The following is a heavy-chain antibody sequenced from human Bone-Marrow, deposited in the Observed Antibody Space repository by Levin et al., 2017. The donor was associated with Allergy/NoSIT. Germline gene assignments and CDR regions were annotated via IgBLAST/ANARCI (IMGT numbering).Heavy chain of an antibody. V-gene: IGHV3-30*04. Sequence: PGGSLRLSCAASGFTFNNFALHWVRQAPRKGLEWVAVISYDGRNDYYVESVKGRFTISRDNSKDTLYLQMSSLRTDDSAVYYCAREGAMQHNDPSGYFDYWGQGTVLNVSS. J-gene: IGHJ4*02. CDR3: AREGAMQHNDPSGYFDY. CDR1: GFTFNNFA. CDR2: ISYDGRND. D-gene: IGHD3-3*01.